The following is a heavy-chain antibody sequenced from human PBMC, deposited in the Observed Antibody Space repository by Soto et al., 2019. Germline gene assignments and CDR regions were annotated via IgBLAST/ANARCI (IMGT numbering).Heavy chain of an antibody. V-gene: IGHV3-23*01. D-gene: IGHD4-17*01. Sequence: AGGSLRLSCVSSGFTFNFHTMSWVRQAPGKGPEWVSDISGSGVTTNYADAVKGRFTISRDNSKNTLFLQMDSLRAEDTAVYYCARDRYGDKAFDYWGQGTLVTVSS. CDR3: ARDRYGDKAFDY. CDR2: ISGSGVTT. J-gene: IGHJ4*02. CDR1: GFTFNFHT.